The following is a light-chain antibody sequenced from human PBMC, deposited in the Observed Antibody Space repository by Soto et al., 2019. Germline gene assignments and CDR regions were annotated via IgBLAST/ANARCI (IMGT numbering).Light chain of an antibody. CDR2: DVS. CDR1: QGIYNY. Sequence: EIVLTHSPATLSLSPGERATLSCRASQGIYNYLGWYQQKPGQVPRLLVYDVSERATGIPARFTGSGFGTDFTITISSLQTEDFAVYYCQQRSDWPITFGQGTRLEIK. CDR3: QQRSDWPIT. V-gene: IGKV3-11*01. J-gene: IGKJ5*01.